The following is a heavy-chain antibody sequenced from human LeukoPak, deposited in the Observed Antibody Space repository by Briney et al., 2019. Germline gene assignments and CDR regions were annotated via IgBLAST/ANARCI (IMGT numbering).Heavy chain of an antibody. J-gene: IGHJ4*02. CDR2: IKQDGSEK. V-gene: IGHV3-7*01. Sequence: GGSLRLSCAASGFTFSSYWMSWVRQAPGKGLEWVANIKQDGSEKYYVDSVKGRFTISRDNAKNPLYLQMNSLRAEDTAVYYCARDPYSGYDLWGYFDYWGQGTLVTVSS. CDR3: ARDPYSGYDLWGYFDY. D-gene: IGHD5-12*01. CDR1: GFTFSSYW.